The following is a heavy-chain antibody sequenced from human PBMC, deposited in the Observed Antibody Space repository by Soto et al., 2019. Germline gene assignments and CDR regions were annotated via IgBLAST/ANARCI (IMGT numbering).Heavy chain of an antibody. CDR1: GDAFASCG. Sequence: GASVKVSCKACGDAFASCGSSWVRQAPGQGLEWMGWISAYNGNTNYAQKLQGRVTMTTDTSTSTAYMELRSLRSDDTAVYYCARVPPSTKRSSGWYAYWGQGTLVTVSS. CDR2: ISAYNGNT. V-gene: IGHV1-18*01. J-gene: IGHJ4*02. CDR3: ARVPPSTKRSSGWYAY. D-gene: IGHD6-19*01.